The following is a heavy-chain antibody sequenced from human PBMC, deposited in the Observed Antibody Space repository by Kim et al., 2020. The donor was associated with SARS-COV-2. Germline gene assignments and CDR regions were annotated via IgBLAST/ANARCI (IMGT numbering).Heavy chain of an antibody. CDR2: ISAYNGNT. V-gene: IGHV1-18*04. CDR3: ARDQITGYDILTGYEPYYYYGMDV. Sequence: ASVKVSCKASGYTLTSYGISWVRQAPGQGLEWMGWISAYNGNTNYAQKLQGRVTMTTDTSTSTAYMELRSLRSDDTAVYYCARDQITGYDILTGYEPYYYYGMDVWGQGTTVTVSS. D-gene: IGHD3-9*01. CDR1: GYTLTSYG. J-gene: IGHJ6*02.